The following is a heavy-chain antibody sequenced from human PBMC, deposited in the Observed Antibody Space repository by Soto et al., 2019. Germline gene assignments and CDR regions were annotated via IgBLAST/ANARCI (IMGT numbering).Heavy chain of an antibody. CDR3: ARQGSHLNTKEVSDY. V-gene: IGHV4-39*01. CDR1: GGSISSSSYY. CDR2: IYYSGST. J-gene: IGHJ4*02. Sequence: SETLSLTCTVSGGSISSSSYYWGWIRQPPGKGLEWIGSIYYSGSTYYNPSLKSRVTISVDTSKNQFSLKLSSVTAADTAVYYCARQGSHLNTKEVSDYWGQGTLVTVSS.